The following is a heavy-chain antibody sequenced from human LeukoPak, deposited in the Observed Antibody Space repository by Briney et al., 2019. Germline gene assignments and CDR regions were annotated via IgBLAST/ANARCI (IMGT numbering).Heavy chain of an antibody. Sequence: PSETLPLTCTVSGGSISSYYWSWIRQPPGKGLEWIGYIYYSGSTNYNPSLKSRVTISVDTSKNQFSLKLSSVTAADTAVYYCARVESDCSGGSCYSYFDYWGQGTLVTVSS. CDR2: IYYSGST. D-gene: IGHD2-15*01. CDR3: ARVESDCSGGSCYSYFDY. V-gene: IGHV4-59*01. CDR1: GGSISSYY. J-gene: IGHJ4*02.